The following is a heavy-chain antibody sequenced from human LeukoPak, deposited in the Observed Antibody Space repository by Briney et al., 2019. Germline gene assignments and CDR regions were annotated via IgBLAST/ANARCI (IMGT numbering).Heavy chain of an antibody. Sequence: GGSLRLSCAAFGFTFRSYRMNWARQAPGKGLEWVSSISCSSRYIYYADSVKCPFNISRDNAKNSLYLQMRSLRAEDTAVYYCARDVTVVAATLDAFDICGQGTMFTVSS. CDR2: ISCSSRYI. CDR1: GFTFRSYR. CDR3: ARDVTVVAATLDAFDI. V-gene: IGHV3-21*01. J-gene: IGHJ3*02. D-gene: IGHD2-15*01.